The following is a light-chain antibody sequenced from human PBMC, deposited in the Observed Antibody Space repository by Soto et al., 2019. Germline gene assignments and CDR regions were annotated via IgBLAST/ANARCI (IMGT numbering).Light chain of an antibody. CDR2: GAS. Sequence: EIVMTQSPATLSVSPGERATLSCRASQSVSSSLAWYQQKPGQAPRLLIYGASTRATGIPARFSGSGSGTEFTLTIRSLRSEAFAVYYCQQYNNWWTFGQGTKVEVK. CDR3: QQYNNWWT. J-gene: IGKJ1*01. V-gene: IGKV3-15*01. CDR1: QSVSSS.